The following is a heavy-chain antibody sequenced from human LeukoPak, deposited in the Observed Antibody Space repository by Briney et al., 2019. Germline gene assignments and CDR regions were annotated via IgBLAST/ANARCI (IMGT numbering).Heavy chain of an antibody. CDR1: GYSFTDFF. CDR3: AALWFGELLIDY. V-gene: IGHV1-2*06. Sequence: GASVKVSCKASGYSFTDFFIHWVRQAPGQGLEWVGRINPNSGGTSYAQKFQGRVTMTRDTSISTAYMELSRLRSDDTAVYYCAALWFGELLIDYWGQGTLVTVSS. J-gene: IGHJ4*02. D-gene: IGHD3-10*01. CDR2: INPNSGGT.